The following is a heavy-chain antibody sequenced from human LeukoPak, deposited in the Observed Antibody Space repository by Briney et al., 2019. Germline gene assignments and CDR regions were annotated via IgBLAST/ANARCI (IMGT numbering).Heavy chain of an antibody. CDR1: GGSFSGYY. J-gene: IGHJ4*02. CDR2: ISSSSSSYI. Sequence: ETLSLTCAVYGGSFSGYYWSWVRQAPGKGLEWVSSISSSSSSYIYYADSVKGRFTISRDNAKNSLYLQMNSLRAEDTAVYYCARGDNSSGWYPRYFDYWGQGTLVTVSS. V-gene: IGHV3-21*01. CDR3: ARGDNSSGWYPRYFDY. D-gene: IGHD6-19*01.